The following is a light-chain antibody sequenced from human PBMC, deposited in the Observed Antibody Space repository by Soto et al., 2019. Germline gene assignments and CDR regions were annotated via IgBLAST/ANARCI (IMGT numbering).Light chain of an antibody. CDR1: QNISNY. J-gene: IGKJ1*01. CDR3: QQRSNWPRT. V-gene: IGKV3-11*01. CDR2: DVS. Sequence: IVLTQSPATLSLSPGERATLSCRASQNISNYLIRYKQKPGQAPRLLIYDVSNRATDIPARFSGSGSGTDFTLTISSLEPEDLEVYFCQQRSNWPRTFGQGTKVDIK.